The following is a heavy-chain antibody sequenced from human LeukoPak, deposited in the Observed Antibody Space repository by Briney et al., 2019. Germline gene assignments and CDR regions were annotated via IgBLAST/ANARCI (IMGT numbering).Heavy chain of an antibody. CDR1: GFTLSSYG. J-gene: IGHJ4*02. CDR3: AQHLAVTRY. Sequence: PGGSLRLSCAASGFTLSSYGMSWVRQAPGKGLEWVSGISGGVRTYYADSVKGRFTISRDDSKNTLYLQINSLRAEDTAVYYCAQHLAVTRYWGQGTLVTVFS. CDR2: ISGGVRT. V-gene: IGHV3-23*01. D-gene: IGHD4-17*01.